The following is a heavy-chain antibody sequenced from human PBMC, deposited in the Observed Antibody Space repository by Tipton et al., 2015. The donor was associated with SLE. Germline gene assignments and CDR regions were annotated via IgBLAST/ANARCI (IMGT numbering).Heavy chain of an antibody. CDR3: ARHIPGGSSWHYYYYYGMDV. D-gene: IGHD6-13*01. J-gene: IGHJ6*02. V-gene: IGHV4-34*01. CDR2: IYYSGST. Sequence: TLSLTCAVYGGSFSNYYWSWIRQPPGKGLEWIGSIYYSGSTYYNPSLKSRVTISVDTSKNQFSLKLSSVTAADTAVYYCARHIPGGSSWHYYYYYGMDVWGQGTTVTVSS. CDR1: GGSFSNYY.